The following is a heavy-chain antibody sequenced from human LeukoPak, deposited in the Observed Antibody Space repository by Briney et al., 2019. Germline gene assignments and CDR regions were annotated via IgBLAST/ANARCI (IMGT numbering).Heavy chain of an antibody. V-gene: IGHV4-59*01. CDR2: IYYSGST. CDR3: AGAGYYYDSSGYWVSDYFDY. D-gene: IGHD3-22*01. CDR1: GGSISSYY. Sequence: SETLSLTCTVSGGSISSYYWSWIRQPPGKGLEWIGYIYYSGSTNYNPSLKSRVTISVDTSKNQFSLKLSSVTAADTAVYYCAGAGYYYDSSGYWVSDYFDYWGQGTLVTVSS. J-gene: IGHJ4*02.